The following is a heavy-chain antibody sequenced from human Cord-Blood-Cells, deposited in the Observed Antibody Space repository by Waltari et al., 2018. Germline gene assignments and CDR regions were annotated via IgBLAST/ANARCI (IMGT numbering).Heavy chain of an antibody. CDR1: GGTFSSYA. CDR2: IFPSFGKE. D-gene: IGHD3-10*01. V-gene: IGHV1-69*06. Sequence: QVQLVQSGAEVKKPGSSVKVSCKASGGTFSSYAISWVRQAPGQGLEWMGGIFPSFGKENNGQRSQDGVRMTATKSPGTAYWGRGGWSSGDRAVFYCAGGNYGSGIYYLAVYWGQGTLVTVSS. CDR3: AGGNYGSGIYYLAVY. J-gene: IGHJ4*02.